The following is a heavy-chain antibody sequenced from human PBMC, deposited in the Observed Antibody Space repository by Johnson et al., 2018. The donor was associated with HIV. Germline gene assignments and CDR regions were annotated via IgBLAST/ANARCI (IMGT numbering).Heavy chain of an antibody. V-gene: IGHV3-66*01. Sequence: MLLVESGGGLVQPGGSLRLSCAEYGFTVSSSSMSWVRQAPGKGLEWVSVIYSRGGSDYVEAGRGRITITRDNSKRKLYLQMDRLTAEDTAVYYCATYNFWSSYAFDIWGQGTTVTVSS. CDR1: GFTVSSSS. D-gene: IGHD3-3*01. CDR3: ATYNFWSSYAFDI. CDR2: IYSRGGS. J-gene: IGHJ3*02.